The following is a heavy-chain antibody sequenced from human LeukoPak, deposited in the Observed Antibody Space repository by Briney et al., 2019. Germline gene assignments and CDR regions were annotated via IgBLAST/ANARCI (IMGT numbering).Heavy chain of an antibody. V-gene: IGHV3-30*04. Sequence: GGSLRLSCAASGFTFSSYAMHWVRQAPGKGLEWVAVIPYDGSNKYYADSVKGRFTISRDNSKNTLYLQMNNLRAEDTAVYYCAKVPYCSSTSCYQDYYYYMDVWGKGTTVTISS. CDR1: GFTFSSYA. J-gene: IGHJ6*03. CDR3: AKVPYCSSTSCYQDYYYYMDV. D-gene: IGHD2-2*01. CDR2: IPYDGSNK.